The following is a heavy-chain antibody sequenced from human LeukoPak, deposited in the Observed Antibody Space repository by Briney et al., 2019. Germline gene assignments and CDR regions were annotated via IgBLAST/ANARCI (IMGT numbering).Heavy chain of an antibody. CDR1: GYTFTGYY. V-gene: IGHV1-2*02. D-gene: IGHD6-19*01. CDR2: INPMSGGT. J-gene: IGHJ4*02. CDR3: ARGHYSTGWNLFDN. Sequence: ASVKVSCKASGYTFTGYYIHWVRQAPGQGLEWMGWINPMSGGTNSAQKFQGRVTMTRDTSITTAYVELSSLTSDDTALYYCARGHYSTGWNLFDNWGQGTLVTVSS.